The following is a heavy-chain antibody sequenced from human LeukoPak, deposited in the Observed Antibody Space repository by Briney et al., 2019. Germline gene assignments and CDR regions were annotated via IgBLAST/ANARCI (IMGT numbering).Heavy chain of an antibody. CDR1: GFTFSDYN. CDR3: ARVLRYCSGGNCYSGGLGYMDV. CDR2: ISRSGSTK. J-gene: IGHJ6*03. D-gene: IGHD2-15*01. Sequence: PGGSLRLSCAASGFTFSDYNMRWIRQAPGKGLEWVSSISRSGSTKYYADSVKGRFTISRDNAKNSLFLQMNSLRAEDMAVYYCARVLRYCSGGNCYSGGLGYMDVWGKGTTVTISS. V-gene: IGHV3-11*01.